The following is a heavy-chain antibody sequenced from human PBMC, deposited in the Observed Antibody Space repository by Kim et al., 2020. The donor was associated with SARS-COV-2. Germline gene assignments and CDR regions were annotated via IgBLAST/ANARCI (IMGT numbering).Heavy chain of an antibody. CDR1: GFTFTGHA. D-gene: IGHD3-16*01. Sequence: GGSLRLSCTTSGFTFTGHAMSWVRQAPGKGLEWVSSIDGSDGTTYYVDSVKGRFSISRDDSKNTLYLHMSALRADDTATYYGLKGGGGWIWDYWGQGTLV. J-gene: IGHJ4*02. CDR2: IDGSDGTT. V-gene: IGHV3-23*01. CDR3: LKGGGGWIWDY.